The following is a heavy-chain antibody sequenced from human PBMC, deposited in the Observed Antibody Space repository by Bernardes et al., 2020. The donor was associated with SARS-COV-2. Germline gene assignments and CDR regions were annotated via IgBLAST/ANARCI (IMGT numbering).Heavy chain of an antibody. CDR2: FSGAGDTT. V-gene: IGHV3-23*01. Sequence: GVLRLSCAASGFFFSDYAMSWVRQAPGKGLEWVSIFSGAGDTTYYADSVKGRFTISRDNSRNTLSLQMSSLRAEDTALYYCAKHGCTKTNCYMNSWGQGTLVTVSS. CDR1: GFFFSDYA. CDR3: AKHGCTKTNCYMNS. D-gene: IGHD3-16*02. J-gene: IGHJ4*02.